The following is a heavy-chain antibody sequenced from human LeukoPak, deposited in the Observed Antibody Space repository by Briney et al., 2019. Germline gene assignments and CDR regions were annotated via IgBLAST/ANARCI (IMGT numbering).Heavy chain of an antibody. CDR3: ARNYYDSSGYYYEGNWFDP. CDR2: IIPIFGTA. V-gene: IGHV1-69*13. J-gene: IGHJ5*02. D-gene: IGHD3-22*01. Sequence: SVKVSCKASGGTFSSYAISWVRQAPGQGLEWMGGIIPIFGTANYAQKFQGRVTITADESTSTAYMELSSLRSEDTAVYYCARNYYDSSGYYYEGNWFDPWGQGTLVTVSS. CDR1: GGTFSSYA.